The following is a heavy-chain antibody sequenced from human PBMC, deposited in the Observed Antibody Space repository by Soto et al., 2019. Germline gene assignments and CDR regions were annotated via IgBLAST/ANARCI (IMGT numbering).Heavy chain of an antibody. J-gene: IGHJ5*02. V-gene: IGHV4-59*08. CDR1: GGSIRSYY. CDR3: ADYRDGLVNH. Sequence: QVQLQESGPGLVKPSETLSLTCTVSGGSIRSYYWSWIRQPPGKGLEWIGYISYSGSTTYNSSLKSRVTISVDTSKNQFSLKLSSVTAADTAVYYCADYRDGLVNHWGQGTLVTVSS. CDR2: ISYSGST. D-gene: IGHD3-22*01.